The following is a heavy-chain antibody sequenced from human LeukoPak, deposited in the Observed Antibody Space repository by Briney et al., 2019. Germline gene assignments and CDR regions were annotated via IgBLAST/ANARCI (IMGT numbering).Heavy chain of an antibody. J-gene: IGHJ5*02. CDR2: IPYDGSNK. Sequence: PGRSLRLSCAASGFTFSDHAMHWVRQAPGKGLEWVAVIPYDGSNKYYADSVKGRFTISRDNSKNTLYLQMNSLRAEDTAVYYCARGKHLGYCSSTSCPNWFDPWGQGTLVTVSA. V-gene: IGHV3-30-3*01. D-gene: IGHD2-2*01. CDR3: ARGKHLGYCSSTSCPNWFDP. CDR1: GFTFSDHA.